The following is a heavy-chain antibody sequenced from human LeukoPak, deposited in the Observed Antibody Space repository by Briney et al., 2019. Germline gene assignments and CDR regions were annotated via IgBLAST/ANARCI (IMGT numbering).Heavy chain of an antibody. Sequence: SQTLSLTCAVSGGSISSGGYSWSWIRQPPGKGLEWIGYIYYSGSTNYNPSPKSRVTISVDTSKNQFSLKLSSVTAADTAVYYCARAETGVVFDLWGRGTLVTVSS. CDR3: ARAETGVVFDL. CDR1: GGSISSGGYS. D-gene: IGHD7-27*01. CDR2: IYYSGST. V-gene: IGHV4-61*08. J-gene: IGHJ2*01.